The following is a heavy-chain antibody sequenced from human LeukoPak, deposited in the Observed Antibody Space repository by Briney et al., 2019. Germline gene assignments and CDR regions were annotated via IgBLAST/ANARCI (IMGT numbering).Heavy chain of an antibody. J-gene: IGHJ4*02. CDR3: ARAPHYYDSSGYYLD. D-gene: IGHD3-22*01. Sequence: PGGSLRLSCAASGFTFDDYGMSWVRQAPGKGLEWVSGINWNGGSTGYADSVKGRFTISRDNAKNSLYLQMNSLRAQDTALYYCARAPHYYDSSGYYLDWGQGTLVTVSS. CDR2: INWNGGST. V-gene: IGHV3-20*04. CDR1: GFTFDDYG.